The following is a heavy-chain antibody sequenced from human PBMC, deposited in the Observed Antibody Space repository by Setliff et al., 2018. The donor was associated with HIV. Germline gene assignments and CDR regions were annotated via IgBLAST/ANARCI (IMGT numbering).Heavy chain of an antibody. CDR2: ISGSGNST. J-gene: IGHJ6*02. D-gene: IGHD2-2*01. CDR3: AKDRVSDYQLYYYYGMDV. Sequence: GGSLRLSCSASGFTFTNFVMSWVRQAPGKGLEWVSGISGSGNSTYYADSAKGRFTISRDNSKNTLFLQVNSLRAEDTAIYYCAKDRVSDYQLYYYYGMDVWGQGTTVTVSS. CDR1: GFTFTNFV. V-gene: IGHV3-23*01.